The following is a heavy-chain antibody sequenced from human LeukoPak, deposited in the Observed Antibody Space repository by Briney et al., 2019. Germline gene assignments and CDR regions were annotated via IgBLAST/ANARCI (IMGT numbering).Heavy chain of an antibody. CDR1: GYRFTEYW. J-gene: IGHJ4*02. CDR2: VYPSNSET. V-gene: IGHV5-51*01. D-gene: IGHD5-12*01. CDR3: ARHRYSGSDTQGFDS. Sequence: GESLKLSCKGSGYRFTEYWIAWVRQMPGKGLEWMGIVYPSNSETRYSPSFQGQVTISADKSISTAYLQWSSLEAPDTAMYFCARHRYSGSDTQGFDSWGQGTLVTVSS.